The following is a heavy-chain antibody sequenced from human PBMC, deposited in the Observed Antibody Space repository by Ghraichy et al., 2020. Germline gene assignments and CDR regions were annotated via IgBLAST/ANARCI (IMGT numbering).Heavy chain of an antibody. D-gene: IGHD3-10*01. CDR1: GGSVSSGDYY. CDR2: IHHSGRT. CDR3: ARAPYVSGSFGWFDP. J-gene: IGHJ5*02. Sequence: SETLYLTCTVSGGSVSSGDYYWNWFRQHPDKGLEWIGYIHHSGRTNYNPSLRSRVTTSVDTSKNQFSLKVNSVTAADSAVYYCARAPYVSGSFGWFDPWGQGTLVTVSS. V-gene: IGHV4-31*03.